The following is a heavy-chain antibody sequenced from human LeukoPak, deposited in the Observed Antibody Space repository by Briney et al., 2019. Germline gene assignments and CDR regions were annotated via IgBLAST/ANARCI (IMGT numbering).Heavy chain of an antibody. CDR3: AREAYYYGMDV. Sequence: PGESLSLSCSASGFTFSSDWMSWVGQPPGKGLDWVANTKQDGSEKYYVDSVKGRFTISRDNGKSSLYLQMNSLRAEDTAVYYCAREAYYYGMDVSGQGTTVTVSS. J-gene: IGHJ6*02. CDR2: TKQDGSEK. CDR1: GFTFSSDW. V-gene: IGHV3-7*01.